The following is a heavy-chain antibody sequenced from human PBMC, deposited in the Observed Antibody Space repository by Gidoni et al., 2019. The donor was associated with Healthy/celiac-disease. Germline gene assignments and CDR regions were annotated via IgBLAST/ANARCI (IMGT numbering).Heavy chain of an antibody. CDR3: ARDGGFGIVEWDGMDV. J-gene: IGHJ6*02. D-gene: IGHD1-26*01. CDR1: GGSISSGGYY. Sequence: QVQLQESGPGLVKPSQTLSLTCTFSGGSISSGGYYWSWIRQHPGKGLEWIGYIYYSGSTYYNPSLKSRVTISVDTSKNQFSLKLSSVTAADTAVYYCARDGGFGIVEWDGMDVWGQGTTVTVSS. CDR2: IYYSGST. V-gene: IGHV4-31*03.